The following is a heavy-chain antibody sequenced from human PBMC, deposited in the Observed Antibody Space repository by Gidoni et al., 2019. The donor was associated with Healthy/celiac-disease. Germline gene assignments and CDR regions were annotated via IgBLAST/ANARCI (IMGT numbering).Heavy chain of an antibody. J-gene: IGHJ4*02. V-gene: IGHV1-69*09. CDR3: ASHHIAVAGLRFDY. D-gene: IGHD6-19*01. CDR2: IIPILGIA. Sequence: QVQLVQSGAEVKKPGSSVKVSCKASGGTFSSYAISWVRQAPGQGLEWMGRIIPILGIANYAQKFQGRVTITADKSTSTAYMELSSLRSEDTAVYYCASHHIAVAGLRFDYWGQGTLVTVSS. CDR1: GGTFSSYA.